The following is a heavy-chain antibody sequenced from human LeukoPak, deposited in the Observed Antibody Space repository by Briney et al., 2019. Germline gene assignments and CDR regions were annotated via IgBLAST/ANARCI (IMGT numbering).Heavy chain of an antibody. CDR2: ISASGDST. D-gene: IGHD6-13*01. Sequence: GRSLRLSCAASGFTFSSYAMSWVRQAPGKGLEWVSTISASGDSTYYADSVKGRFTISRDNSKNTLYLQMNSLRAEDTAVYYCARRVHMAAALYGMDVWGQGTTVTVSS. CDR3: ARRVHMAAALYGMDV. J-gene: IGHJ6*02. CDR1: GFTFSSYA. V-gene: IGHV3-23*01.